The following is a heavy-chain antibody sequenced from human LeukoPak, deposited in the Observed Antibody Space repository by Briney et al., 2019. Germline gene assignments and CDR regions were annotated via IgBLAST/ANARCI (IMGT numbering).Heavy chain of an antibody. V-gene: IGHV3-23*01. J-gene: IGHJ4*02. CDR1: GFTFSSYA. Sequence: GGSLRLSCAASGFTFSSYAMSWVRQAPGKGLEWVSAISGSGGSTYYADSVKGRFTISRDNSKNTLYLQMNSLRAEDTAVYYCAKSRKIQQLIRGLGIDDWGQGTLVTVSS. CDR2: ISGSGGST. D-gene: IGHD4-11*01. CDR3: AKSRKIQQLIRGLGIDD.